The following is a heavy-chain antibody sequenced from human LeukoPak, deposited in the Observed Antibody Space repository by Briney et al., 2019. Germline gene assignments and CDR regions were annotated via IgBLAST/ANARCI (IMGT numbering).Heavy chain of an antibody. V-gene: IGHV3-23*01. D-gene: IGHD1-26*01. CDR3: AKDLSKWVPGFDY. CDR2: ISGSGGST. Sequence: TGGSLRLSCAASGFTCSSYAMSWVRQAPGKGLEWVSAISGSGGSTYYADSVKGRFTISRDNSKNTLYLQMNSLRAEDTAVYYCAKDLSKWVPGFDYWGQGTLVTVSS. CDR1: GFTCSSYA. J-gene: IGHJ4*02.